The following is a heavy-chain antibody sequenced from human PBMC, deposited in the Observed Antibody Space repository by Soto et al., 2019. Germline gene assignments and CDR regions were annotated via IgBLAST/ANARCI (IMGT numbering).Heavy chain of an antibody. CDR1: GYSFTSYW. Sequence: EVQLVQSGAEVKKPGASLKISCKGSGYSFTSYWSGWVRQMPGKGLEWMGHIYPGDADTRYSPSFQGQVSISADKSISTADLEWSRLNAPDTAMYYCGRHRGDYGTGWFDPWGQGTLVTVSS. J-gene: IGHJ5*02. V-gene: IGHV5-51*01. CDR3: GRHRGDYGTGWFDP. CDR2: IYPGDADT. D-gene: IGHD3-10*01.